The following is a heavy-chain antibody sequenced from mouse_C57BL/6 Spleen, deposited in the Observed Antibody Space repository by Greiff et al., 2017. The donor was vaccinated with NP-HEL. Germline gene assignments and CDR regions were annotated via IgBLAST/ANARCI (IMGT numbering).Heavy chain of an antibody. CDR3: ARPIYYDYDDVPFAY. Sequence: QVTLKVSGAELVKPGASVKMSCKASGYTFTTYPIEWMKQNHGKSLEWIGNFHPYNDDTKYNEKFKGKATLTVEKSSSTVYLELSRLTSDDSAVYYCARPIYYDYDDVPFAYWGQGTLVTVSA. J-gene: IGHJ3*01. CDR1: GYTFTTYP. D-gene: IGHD2-4*01. V-gene: IGHV1-47*01. CDR2: FHPYNDDT.